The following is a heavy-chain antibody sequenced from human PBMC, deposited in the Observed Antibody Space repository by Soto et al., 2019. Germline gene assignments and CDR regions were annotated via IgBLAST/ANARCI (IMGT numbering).Heavy chain of an antibody. CDR3: ASPSPVGEFPLDYYGMDV. CDR1: GYTFTSYA. V-gene: IGHV1-3*01. CDR2: INAGNGNT. D-gene: IGHD3-10*01. J-gene: IGHJ6*02. Sequence: QVQLVQSGAEVKKPGASVKVSCKASGYTFTSYAMHWVRQAPGQRLEWMGWINAGNGNTKYSQKFQGRVTITRDTSASTAYMELSSLRSEDTAVYYCASPSPVGEFPLDYYGMDVWGQGTTVTVSS.